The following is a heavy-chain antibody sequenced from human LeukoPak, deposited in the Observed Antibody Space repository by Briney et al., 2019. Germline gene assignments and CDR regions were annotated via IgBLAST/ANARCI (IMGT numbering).Heavy chain of an antibody. CDR2: IYTSGST. CDR3: ARQNSQGGVSTTRLDY. D-gene: IGHD5/OR15-5a*01. CDR1: GDSISNYY. J-gene: IGHJ4*02. Sequence: SETLFLTCTVSGDSISNYYWSWIRQPAGKGLEWIGRIYTSGSTNYNPSLKSRVTMSVDTSKNQFSLKLSSVTAADTALYYCARQNSQGGVSTTRLDYWGQGTLVTVSS. V-gene: IGHV4-4*07.